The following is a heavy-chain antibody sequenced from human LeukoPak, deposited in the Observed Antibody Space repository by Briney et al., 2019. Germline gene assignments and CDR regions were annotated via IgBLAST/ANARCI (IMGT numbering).Heavy chain of an antibody. D-gene: IGHD3-3*01. CDR2: IIPIFGTA. CDR1: GGTFSSYA. CDR3: ARDRLAKNYDFWSGQWN. Sequence: SVKVSCKASGGTFSSYAISWVRQAPGQGLEWMGGIIPIFGTANYEQKFQGRGTITADESTSTAYMELSSLRTEDTDVYYCARDRLAKNYDFWSGQWNWGQGTLVTVSS. V-gene: IGHV1-69*13. J-gene: IGHJ4*02.